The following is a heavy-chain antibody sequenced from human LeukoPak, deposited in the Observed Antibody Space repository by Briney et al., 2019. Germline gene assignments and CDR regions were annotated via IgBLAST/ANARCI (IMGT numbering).Heavy chain of an antibody. J-gene: IGHJ4*02. CDR2: ISYDGSNK. CDR1: GFTFSSYA. V-gene: IGHV3-30-3*01. Sequence: PGGSLRLSCAASGFTFSSYAMHWVRQAPGKGLEWVAVISYDGSNKYYADSVKGRFTISRDNSKNTLYLQMNSLRAEDTAVYYCAREGGRLLYFDYWGQGTLVTVSS. D-gene: IGHD3-16*01. CDR3: AREGGRLLYFDY.